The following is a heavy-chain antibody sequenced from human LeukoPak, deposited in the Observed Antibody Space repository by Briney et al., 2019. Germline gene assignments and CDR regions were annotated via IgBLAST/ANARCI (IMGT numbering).Heavy chain of an antibody. CDR2: ISSGSSAI. J-gene: IGHJ4*02. CDR3: ARDLGGYTALFDC. V-gene: IGHV3-48*01. CDR1: GFTFSIYS. D-gene: IGHD5-12*01. Sequence: GGSLRLSCAASGFTFSIYSMNWVRQAPGKGLEWVSYISSGSSAIYYADSVKGRFTISRDNAKNSLYLQMNSLRAGDTAVYYCARDLGGYTALFDCWGQGTLVTVSS.